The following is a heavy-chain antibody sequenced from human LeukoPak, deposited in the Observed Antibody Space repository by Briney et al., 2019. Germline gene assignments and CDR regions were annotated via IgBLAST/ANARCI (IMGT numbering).Heavy chain of an antibody. D-gene: IGHD1-26*01. V-gene: IGHV1-46*01. J-gene: IGHJ5*02. Sequence: ASVKVSCKASGYTFTNYYIHWVRQAPGRGLEWMGLIHPSGGTTTYAQNFQGRITMTRDTSATTVDMDLSSLISEDTAIYYCAGGRAEGRRPRASANWFDLWGQGTLVTVSS. CDR1: GYTFTNYY. CDR2: IHPSGGTT. CDR3: AGGRAEGRRPRASANWFDL.